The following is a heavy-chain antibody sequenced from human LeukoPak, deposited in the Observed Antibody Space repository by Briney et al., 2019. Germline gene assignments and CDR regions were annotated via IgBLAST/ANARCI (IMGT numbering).Heavy chain of an antibody. Sequence: PSESLPLTCAVSGGSISSSNWWSWVRQPPGKGLEWIGEINHSGSTNYNPSLKSRVTISVDTSKNQFSLKLSSVTTADTAVYYCARGQGDFWSGYYTKYYFDYWGQGTLVTVSS. J-gene: IGHJ4*02. CDR1: GGSISSSNW. CDR2: INHSGST. CDR3: ARGQGDFWSGYYTKYYFDY. D-gene: IGHD3-3*01. V-gene: IGHV4-4*02.